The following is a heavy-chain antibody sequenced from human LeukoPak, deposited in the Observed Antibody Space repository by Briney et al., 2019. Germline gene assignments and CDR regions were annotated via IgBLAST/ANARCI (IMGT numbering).Heavy chain of an antibody. J-gene: IGHJ4*02. D-gene: IGHD3-10*01. V-gene: IGHV4-34*01. Sequence: SETLSLTCAVYGGSFSGYYWSWIRQPPGKGLEWIGEINHSGSTNYNPSLKSRVTISVDTSKNQFSLKLSSVTAADTAVYYCARPSGSGSYHWGQGTLVTVSS. CDR2: INHSGST. CDR3: ARPSGSGSYH. CDR1: GGSFSGYY.